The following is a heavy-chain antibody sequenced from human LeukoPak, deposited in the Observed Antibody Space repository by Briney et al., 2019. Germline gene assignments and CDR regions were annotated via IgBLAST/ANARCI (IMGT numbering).Heavy chain of an antibody. CDR1: GGSIRSSYYY. D-gene: IGHD5-12*01. CDR2: IYDSGST. CDR3: ARLANVAMIT. V-gene: IGHV4-39*01. Sequence: SETPSLTCTVSGGSIRSSYYYWGWIRQPPGKGLEWIGSIYDSGSTYYNPSLKSRVTISVDTSKNQFSLKLNSVTAADTAVYYCARLANVAMITWGQGTLVTVSS. J-gene: IGHJ5*02.